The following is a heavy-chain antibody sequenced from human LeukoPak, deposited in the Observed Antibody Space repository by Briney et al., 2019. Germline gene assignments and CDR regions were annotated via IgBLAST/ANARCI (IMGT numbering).Heavy chain of an antibody. Sequence: ASVKVSCKASGYTFTSYDINWVRQATGQGLEWMGWMNPNSGNTGYAQKFQGRVTITADESTSTAYMELSSRRSEDTAVYYCARSMIVVVTSGEEYYYFDYWGQGTLVTVSS. J-gene: IGHJ4*02. D-gene: IGHD3-22*01. CDR3: ARSMIVVVTSGEEYYYFDY. V-gene: IGHV1-8*03. CDR2: MNPNSGNT. CDR1: GYTFTSYD.